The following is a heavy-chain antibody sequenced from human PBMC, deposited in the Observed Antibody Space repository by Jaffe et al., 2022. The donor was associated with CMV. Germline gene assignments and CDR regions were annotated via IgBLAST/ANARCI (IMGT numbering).Heavy chain of an antibody. Sequence: EVQLVQSGAEVKKPGESLKISCKGSGYSFTSYWIGWVRQMPGKGLEWMGIIYPGDSDTRYSPSFQGQVTISADKSISTAYLQWSSLKASDTAMYYCARQRGPPGEWRYYYYYGMDVWGQGTTVTVSS. J-gene: IGHJ6*02. CDR2: IYPGDSDT. CDR1: GYSFTSYW. CDR3: ARQRGPPGEWRYYYYYGMDV. D-gene: IGHD3-10*01. V-gene: IGHV5-51*01.